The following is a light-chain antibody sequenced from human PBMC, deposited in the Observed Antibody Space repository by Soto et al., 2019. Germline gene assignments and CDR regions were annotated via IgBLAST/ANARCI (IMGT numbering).Light chain of an antibody. CDR2: DAS. CDR3: HSRA. V-gene: IGKV1-5*01. Sequence: DIQLTQTPSTLSASLGYEVTITCRASQTISRWLAWYQQKPGRAPKLLIYDASTLESGVPSRFSGSGSETEFTLTISRLQPDDFATYFCHSRAFGQGTRLEI. CDR1: QTISRW. J-gene: IGKJ5*01.